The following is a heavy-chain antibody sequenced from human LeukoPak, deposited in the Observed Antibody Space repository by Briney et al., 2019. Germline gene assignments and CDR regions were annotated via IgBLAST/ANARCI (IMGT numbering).Heavy chain of an antibody. CDR3: ARGRYCTSTTCYIDY. D-gene: IGHD2-2*02. Sequence: GGSLRLSCAASGFTFSSYAMTWVRQAPGKGLEWVSGIIGSGDSTYYADSVKGRFTISRDNSKNTNTLYLQMNSLRAEDTAVYYCARGRYCTSTTCYIDYWGQGTLVTVSS. CDR1: GFTFSSYA. CDR2: IIGSGDST. V-gene: IGHV3-23*01. J-gene: IGHJ4*02.